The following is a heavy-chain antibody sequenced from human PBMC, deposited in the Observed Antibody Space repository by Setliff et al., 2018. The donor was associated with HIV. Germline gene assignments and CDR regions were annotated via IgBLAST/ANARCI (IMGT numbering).Heavy chain of an antibody. CDR3: ARGALLAAFDFDH. Sequence: ASVMVSCKASGYTFTTYSLHWVRQAPGQSLEWMGWINVGNGDTKYSRELQGRIIITRDTSANTAYMELSSLRFDDTAVYFCARGALLAAFDFDHWGHGTLVTVSS. J-gene: IGHJ4*01. CDR1: GYTFTTYS. D-gene: IGHD3-10*01. V-gene: IGHV1-3*01. CDR2: INVGNGDT.